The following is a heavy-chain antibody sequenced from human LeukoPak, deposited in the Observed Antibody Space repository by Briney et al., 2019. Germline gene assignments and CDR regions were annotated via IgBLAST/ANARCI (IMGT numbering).Heavy chain of an antibody. CDR1: GGSISSGSYY. CDR3: ARAGTDIVVVPAAITTPLDAFDI. V-gene: IGHV4-61*02. J-gene: IGHJ3*02. D-gene: IGHD2-2*01. CDR2: IYTSGST. Sequence: PSQTLSLTCTVSGGSISSGSYYWSWLRQPAGKGLEWIGRIYTSGSTNYNPSLKSRVTISVDTSKNQFSLKLSSVTAADTAVYYCARAGTDIVVVPAAITTPLDAFDIWGQGTMVTVSS.